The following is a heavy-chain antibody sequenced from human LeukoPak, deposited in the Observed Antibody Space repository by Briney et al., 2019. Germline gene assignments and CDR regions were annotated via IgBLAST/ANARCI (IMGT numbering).Heavy chain of an antibody. CDR3: ASVREYYDFWSGSHYGMDV. Sequence: GGSLRLSCAASGFTFSSYWMSWVRQAPGKGLEWVANIKQDGSEKYYVDSVKGRFTISRDNATHSLYLQTNSLRAEDTAVYYCASVREYYDFWSGSHYGMDVWGQGTTVTASS. CDR1: GFTFSSYW. D-gene: IGHD3-3*01. CDR2: IKQDGSEK. J-gene: IGHJ6*02. V-gene: IGHV3-7*01.